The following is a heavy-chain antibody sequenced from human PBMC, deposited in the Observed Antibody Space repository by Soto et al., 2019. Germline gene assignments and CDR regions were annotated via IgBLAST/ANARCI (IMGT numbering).Heavy chain of an antibody. Sequence: EVQLVESGGGLVQPGGSLRLSCAASGFTFSSYSMNWVRQAPGKGLEWDSYISSSISTIYYADSVKGRYTNVRDNAKNSLYLQMNSLRDEDTAEYDGARTLGHSSGWYELNWFDPWGQGTLVTVSS. CDR2: ISSSISTI. V-gene: IGHV3-48*02. CDR1: GFTFSSYS. CDR3: ARTLGHSSGWYELNWFDP. D-gene: IGHD6-19*01. J-gene: IGHJ5*02.